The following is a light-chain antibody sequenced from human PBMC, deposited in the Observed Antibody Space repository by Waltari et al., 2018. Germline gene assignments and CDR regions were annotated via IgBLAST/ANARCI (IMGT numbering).Light chain of an antibody. CDR1: KLGENT. Sequence: SYELTQPPSVSVSPGTTTSITCSGDKLGENTACWDQQKPGQSPVRVIYKDRTCHPGIPERFSGSNSGNTATLTIRGTQAMDEAAYYCQAWDSSTATFGGGTKLTVL. J-gene: IGLJ2*01. CDR2: KDR. V-gene: IGLV3-1*01. CDR3: QAWDSSTAT.